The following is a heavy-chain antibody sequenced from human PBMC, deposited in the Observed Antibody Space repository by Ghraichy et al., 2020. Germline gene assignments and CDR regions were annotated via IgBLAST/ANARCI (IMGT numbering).Heavy chain of an antibody. CDR3: ARVRSGGWSDY. CDR1: GFSISNYD. Sequence: ESLNISCAASGFSISNYDMNWIRQVTGKGLEWVSTIGTAGDTHYPGSVKGRFTISRENAKNSLYLQMNSLRAGDTAVYYCARVRSGGWSDYWGQGTLVTVSS. D-gene: IGHD6-19*01. V-gene: IGHV3-13*01. CDR2: IGTAGDT. J-gene: IGHJ4*02.